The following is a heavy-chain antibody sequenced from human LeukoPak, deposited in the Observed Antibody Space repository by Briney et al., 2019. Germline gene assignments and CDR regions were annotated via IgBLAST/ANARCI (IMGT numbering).Heavy chain of an antibody. CDR3: ARDGSSSWYRRFDP. CDR1: GYTFTSYD. V-gene: IGHV1-8*03. D-gene: IGHD6-13*01. J-gene: IGHJ5*02. CDR2: MNPNSGNT. Sequence: ASVKVSCKATGYTFTSYDINWVRQATGQGLEWMGWMNPNSGNTGYAQKFQGRVTITRNTSISTAYMELSSLRSEDTAVYYCARDGSSSWYRRFDPWGQGTLVTVSS.